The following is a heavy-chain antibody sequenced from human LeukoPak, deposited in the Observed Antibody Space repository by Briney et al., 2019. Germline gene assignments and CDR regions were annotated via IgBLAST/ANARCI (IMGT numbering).Heavy chain of an antibody. CDR1: GFTFSSYE. CDR3: AKARIVRDSSGYYLGWYFDL. D-gene: IGHD3-22*01. CDR2: ISSSGSTI. V-gene: IGHV3-48*03. J-gene: IGHJ2*01. Sequence: PGGSLRLSCAASGFTFSSYEMNWVRQAPGKGLEWVSYISSSGSTIYYADSVKGRFTISRDNSKNTLYLQMNSLRAEDTAVYYCAKARIVRDSSGYYLGWYFDLWGRGTLVTVSS.